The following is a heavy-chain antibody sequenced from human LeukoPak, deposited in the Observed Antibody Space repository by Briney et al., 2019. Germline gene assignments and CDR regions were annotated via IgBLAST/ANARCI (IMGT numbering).Heavy chain of an antibody. V-gene: IGHV1-18*01. CDR3: ARVYSTNYYGSGDRPFLFDY. CDR2: ISTYYGNT. D-gene: IGHD3-10*01. Sequence: ASVKVSCKASGYTFTSYGFSWVRQAPGQGLEWMGWISTYYGNTNYAQKLHDRVTMTTDTSTSTAYMELTSLRSDDTAVYYCARVYSTNYYGSGDRPFLFDYWGQGTVVTVSS. CDR1: GYTFTSYG. J-gene: IGHJ4*02.